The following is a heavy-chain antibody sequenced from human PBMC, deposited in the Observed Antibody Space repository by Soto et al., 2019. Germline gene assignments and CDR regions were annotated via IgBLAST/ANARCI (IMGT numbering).Heavy chain of an antibody. J-gene: IGHJ4*02. CDR1: GLTFSNYW. CDR2: IKEDGSEK. Sequence: EVQLVESGGGLVQPGGSLRLSCAASGLTFSNYWMSWVRQAPGKGLEWVANIKEDGSEKYYVDSVKGRFTISRDNAKNSLDLQMNSRRAEDTAVFYCAVGREVRGVTWGNFDYWGQGTLVTVSS. D-gene: IGHD3-10*01. CDR3: AVGREVRGVTWGNFDY. V-gene: IGHV3-7*01.